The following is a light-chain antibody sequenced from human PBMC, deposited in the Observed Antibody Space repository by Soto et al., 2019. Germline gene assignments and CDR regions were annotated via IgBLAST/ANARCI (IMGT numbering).Light chain of an antibody. CDR3: QQSYSTPIT. CDR2: AAS. V-gene: IGKV1-39*01. Sequence: DIQMTRSTTSLSASVGDRVPITCRASQSISSYLNWYQQKPGKAPKLLIYAASSLQSGVPSRFSGSGSGTDFTLTISSLQPEDFATYYCQQSYSTPITSGQGTRLEIK. J-gene: IGKJ5*01. CDR1: QSISSY.